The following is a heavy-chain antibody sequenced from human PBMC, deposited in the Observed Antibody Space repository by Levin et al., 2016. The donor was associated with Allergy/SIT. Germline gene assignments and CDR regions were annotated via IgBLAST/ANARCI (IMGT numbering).Heavy chain of an antibody. Sequence: SETLSLTCTVSGGSIRDGGYYWTWTRQHPGKGLEWIGHIYYDASTYYNPSLESRVSMSVDTSQKQFSLTLNSVTAADTAVYYCARGQGTLYYYYHMDVWGKGTTVTVSS. CDR3: ARGQGTLYYYYHMDV. D-gene: IGHD1-1*01. J-gene: IGHJ6*03. V-gene: IGHV4-31*03. CDR2: IYYDAST. CDR1: GGSIRDGGYY.